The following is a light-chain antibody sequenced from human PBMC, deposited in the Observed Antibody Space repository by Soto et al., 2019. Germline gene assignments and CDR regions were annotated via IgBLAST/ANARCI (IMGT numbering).Light chain of an antibody. J-gene: IGLJ2*01. Sequence: QSALTQPPSASGSPGQSVTISCTGTSSDVCIYNYVSWYQQHPGKAPKLMIYEVSQRPSGVPDRFSGTKSGNTASLTVSGLQAEDEADYYCSSYAGRDNYVVFGGGTKLTVL. CDR3: SSYAGRDNYVV. CDR1: SSDVCIYNY. V-gene: IGLV2-8*01. CDR2: EVS.